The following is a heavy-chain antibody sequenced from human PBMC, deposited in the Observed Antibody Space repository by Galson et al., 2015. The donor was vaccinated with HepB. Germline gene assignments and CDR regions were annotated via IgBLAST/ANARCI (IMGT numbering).Heavy chain of an antibody. CDR1: GFTFSSYA. Sequence: SLRLSCAASGFTFSSYAMSWVRQTPGKGLVWVSRINSDGSSTNYADSVKGRFTISRDNAKNTLFLQMNSLRAEDTAVYYCARVYGSGSYFPSKWDFDLWGRGTLVTVSS. CDR3: ARVYGSGSYFPSKWDFDL. J-gene: IGHJ2*01. V-gene: IGHV3-74*01. CDR2: INSDGSST. D-gene: IGHD3-10*01.